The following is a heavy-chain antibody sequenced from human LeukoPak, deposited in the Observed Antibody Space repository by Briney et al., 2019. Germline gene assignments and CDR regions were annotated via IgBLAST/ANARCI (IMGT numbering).Heavy chain of an antibody. CDR2: ISPNSGYS. V-gene: IGHV1-8*01. CDR3: ARAYTTVTTFYYYYYGMDV. J-gene: IGHJ6*02. D-gene: IGHD4-11*01. CDR1: GYTFTSYD. Sequence: ASVKVSCRASGYTFTSYDINWVRQVTGQGLEWMGWISPNSGYSAYAPKFQGRVTMTRDTSTSTVYMELSSLRSEDTAVYYCARAYTTVTTFYYYYYGMDVWGQGTTVTVSS.